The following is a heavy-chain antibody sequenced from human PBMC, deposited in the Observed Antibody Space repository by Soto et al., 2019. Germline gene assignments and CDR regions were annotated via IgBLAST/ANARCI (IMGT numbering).Heavy chain of an antibody. D-gene: IGHD4-17*01. CDR1: GFTFTTYA. CDR3: AKVNSIVGDGDHDY. CDR2: ISSSGDIP. J-gene: IGHJ4*02. Sequence: EVQLLESGGGLVQPGGSLRLSCAASGFTFTTYAMSWVRQPPGKGLEWVAGISSSGDIPYYADSVKGRFTISRDQSKKTVYLQMNSLRAEDTALYYCAKVNSIVGDGDHDYWGQGTLVSVSS. V-gene: IGHV3-23*01.